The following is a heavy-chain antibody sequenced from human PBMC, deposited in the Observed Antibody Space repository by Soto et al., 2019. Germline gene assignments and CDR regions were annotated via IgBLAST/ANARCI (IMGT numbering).Heavy chain of an antibody. CDR3: AHIVVLWTTVASLYYFDY. Sequence: SGPTLVYPTQTLTLTCSFSGFSLSTSGVSVGWIRQPQGKALEWLSLIYWNDDKRYSPSLKSRLTITKDTSNNQVVLTMTNMDPVDTATYYCAHIVVLWTTVASLYYFDYWGQGTLVTVSS. V-gene: IGHV2-5*01. CDR2: IYWNDDK. J-gene: IGHJ4*02. D-gene: IGHD4-17*01. CDR1: GFSLSTSGVS.